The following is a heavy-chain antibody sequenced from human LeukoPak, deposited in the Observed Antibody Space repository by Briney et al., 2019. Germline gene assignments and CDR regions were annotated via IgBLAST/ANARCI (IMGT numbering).Heavy chain of an antibody. V-gene: IGHV4-30-4*01. CDR3: AREPYYDFWSGNNGYFDY. CDR1: GGSISSGDYY. Sequence: SQTLSLTCTVPGGSISSGDYYWSWIRQPPGKGLEWIGYIYYSGSTYYNPSLKSRVTISVDTSKNQFSLKLSSVTAADTAVYYCAREPYYDFWSGNNGYFDYWGQGTLVTVSS. CDR2: IYYSGST. J-gene: IGHJ4*02. D-gene: IGHD3-3*01.